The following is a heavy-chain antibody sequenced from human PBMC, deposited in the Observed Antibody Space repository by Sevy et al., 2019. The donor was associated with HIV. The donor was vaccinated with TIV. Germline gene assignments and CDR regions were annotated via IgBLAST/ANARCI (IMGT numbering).Heavy chain of an antibody. CDR1: GGSISSYY. CDR2: IYTSRST. D-gene: IGHD4-17*01. Sequence: SETLSLTCTVSGGSISSYYWSGIRQPARKGLEWIGRIYTSRSTNYNPSLKSRVTMSVDTSKNQFSLKLSSVTAADTAVYYCARSPGVYGDYVLPFDYWGQGTLVTVSS. V-gene: IGHV4-4*07. J-gene: IGHJ4*02. CDR3: ARSPGVYGDYVLPFDY.